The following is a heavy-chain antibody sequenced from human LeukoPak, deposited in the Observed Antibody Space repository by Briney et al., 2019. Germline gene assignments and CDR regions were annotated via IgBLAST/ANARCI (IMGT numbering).Heavy chain of an antibody. CDR1: GGSISSSSYY. CDR2: IYYSGST. D-gene: IGHD6-13*01. CDR3: ARRTLLYSSSWYYFDY. Sequence: SETLSLTCTVSGGSISSSSYYWGWIRQPPGKGLEWIGSIYYSGSTYYNPSLKSRVTISVDTSKSQFSLKLSSVTAADTAVYYCARRTLLYSSSWYYFDYWGQGTLVTVSS. V-gene: IGHV4-39*01. J-gene: IGHJ4*02.